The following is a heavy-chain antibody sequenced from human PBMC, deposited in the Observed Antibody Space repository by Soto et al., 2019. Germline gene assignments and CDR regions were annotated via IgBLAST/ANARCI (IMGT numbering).Heavy chain of an antibody. D-gene: IGHD3-3*01. CDR2: IYWDDDK. Sequence: QITLKESGPPLVKPTQTLTLTCTFSGFSLSTSGVGVGWIRQPPGKALEWLALIYWDDDKRYSPSLKSRLTTTKDTSKNPVVLTMTNIHPVDTATYYCAHSRPQNYHFWSGYYNMDVWGQGTTVTVSS. J-gene: IGHJ6*02. V-gene: IGHV2-5*02. CDR3: AHSRPQNYHFWSGYYNMDV. CDR1: GFSLSTSGVG.